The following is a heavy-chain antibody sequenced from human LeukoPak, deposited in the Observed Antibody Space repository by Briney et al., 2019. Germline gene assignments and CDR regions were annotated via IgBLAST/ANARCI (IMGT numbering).Heavy chain of an antibody. V-gene: IGHV4-59*01. Sequence: SETLSLTCTVSGGSIRSYYWSWIRQPPGKGLEWIGYVYYSGSTEYNPSLRSRVTISLDMSKHHFSLHLTSVTAADTAVYYCASNTGTVFDYWGQGALVTVSS. CDR2: VYYSGST. D-gene: IGHD7-27*01. J-gene: IGHJ4*02. CDR1: GGSIRSYY. CDR3: ASNTGTVFDY.